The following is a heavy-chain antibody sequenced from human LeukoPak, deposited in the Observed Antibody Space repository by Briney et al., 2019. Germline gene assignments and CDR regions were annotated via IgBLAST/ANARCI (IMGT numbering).Heavy chain of an antibody. Sequence: GGSLRLSCAASGFTLSTYYMNWVRQAPGKGLEWVSIIYSCATTYYADSVKGRFTISRDTSKNTVSLQMNSLRAEDTAVYFCARVGDHFHWNLDLWGRGTLVTVSS. CDR2: IYSCATT. CDR1: GFTLSTYY. J-gene: IGHJ2*01. V-gene: IGHV3-53*01. D-gene: IGHD3-3*02. CDR3: ARVGDHFHWNLDL.